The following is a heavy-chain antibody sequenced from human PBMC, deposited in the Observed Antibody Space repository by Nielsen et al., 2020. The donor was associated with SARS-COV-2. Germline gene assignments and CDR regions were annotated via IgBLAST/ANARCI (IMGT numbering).Heavy chain of an antibody. CDR3: ARENYCSGGSCSSGHYYYYGMDV. D-gene: IGHD2-15*01. J-gene: IGHJ6*02. CDR2: ISSSSSYI. Sequence: GGSLRLSCAASGFTFSSYSMNWVRQAPGKGLEWVSSISSSSSYIYSADSVKGRFTISRDNAKNSLYLQMNSLRAEDTAVYYCARENYCSGGSCSSGHYYYYGMDVWGQGTTVTVSS. V-gene: IGHV3-21*01. CDR1: GFTFSSYS.